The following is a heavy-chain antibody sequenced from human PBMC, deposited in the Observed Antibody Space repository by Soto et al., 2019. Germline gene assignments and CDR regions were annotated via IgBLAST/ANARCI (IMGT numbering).Heavy chain of an antibody. CDR1: GGSISSSSYY. D-gene: IGHD5-18*01. V-gene: IGHV4-39*01. CDR3: ARSLAKDTAMVVLGFDP. J-gene: IGHJ5*02. Sequence: PSETLSLTCTVSGGSISSSSYYWGWIRQPPGKGLEWIGSIYYSGSTYYNPSLKSRVTISVDTSKNQFSLKLSSVTAADTAVYYCARSLAKDTAMVVLGFDPWGQGTLVTVSS. CDR2: IYYSGST.